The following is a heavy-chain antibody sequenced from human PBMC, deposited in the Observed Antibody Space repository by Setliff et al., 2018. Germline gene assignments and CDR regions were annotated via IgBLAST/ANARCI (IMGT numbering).Heavy chain of an antibody. V-gene: IGHV1-46*01. CDR3: ARGPWGDSSGYNWFDP. D-gene: IGHD3-22*01. Sequence: ASVKVSCKASGYTFTSYYMHWVRQAPGQGLEWMGIINPSGGSTSYAQKFQGRVTMTTDESTSTAYMELSSLRSEDTGVYYCARGPWGDSSGYNWFDPWGQGALVTVSS. CDR1: GYTFTSYY. J-gene: IGHJ5*02. CDR2: INPSGGST.